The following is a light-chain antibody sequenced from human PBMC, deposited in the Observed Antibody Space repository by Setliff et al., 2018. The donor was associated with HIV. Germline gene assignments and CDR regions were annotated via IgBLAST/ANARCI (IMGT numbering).Light chain of an antibody. J-gene: IGLJ1*01. CDR1: SSDVGYDNR. Sequence: QSALTQPPSVSGSPGQSVTISCTGTSSDVGYDNRVSWYQQPPGTVPRLMIYQVTKRPSGVSNRFSGSKSGNTASLTISGLQAEDEADYYCCSYAGSSTFEVFGTGTKV. CDR2: QVT. V-gene: IGLV2-23*02. CDR3: CSYAGSSTFEV.